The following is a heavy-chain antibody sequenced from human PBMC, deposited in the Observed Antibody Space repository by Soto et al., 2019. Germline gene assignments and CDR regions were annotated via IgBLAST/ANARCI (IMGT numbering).Heavy chain of an antibody. Sequence: GASVKVSCKASGYTFTSYGISWVRQAPGQGLEWMGWISAYNGNTNYAQKLQGRVTMTTDTSTSTAYMELRSLRSDDTAVYYCARDLRPYYDSSLSPDAFDIWGQGTMVTVSS. J-gene: IGHJ3*02. D-gene: IGHD3-22*01. CDR1: GYTFTSYG. CDR2: ISAYNGNT. CDR3: ARDLRPYYDSSLSPDAFDI. V-gene: IGHV1-18*01.